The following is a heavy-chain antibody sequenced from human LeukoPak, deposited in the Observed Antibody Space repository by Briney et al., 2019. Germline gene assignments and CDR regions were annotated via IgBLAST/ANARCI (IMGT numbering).Heavy chain of an antibody. Sequence: KPSETLSLTCTVSGGSINSNSYYWDWIRQPPGKGLEWIGTTYYTGSPNYNPSLKSRVTISVDTYKNQFSLRLNSVTAADMAVYYCARHRPTGGAGSYYRSFDYWGQGTLVTVSS. CDR1: GGSINSNSYY. CDR3: ARHRPTGGAGSYYRSFDY. V-gene: IGHV4-39*01. D-gene: IGHD3-10*01. CDR2: TYYTGSP. J-gene: IGHJ4*02.